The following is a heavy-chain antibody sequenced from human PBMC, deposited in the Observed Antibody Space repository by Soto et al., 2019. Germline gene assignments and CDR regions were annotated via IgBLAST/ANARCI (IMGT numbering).Heavy chain of an antibody. CDR3: VRDPYLPTAGRLASLHY. CDR2: INSDGSST. V-gene: IGHV3-74*01. J-gene: IGHJ4*02. Sequence: PGGSLRLSCAASGFTFSSYWMHWVRQAPGKGLVWVSRINSDGSSTSYADSVKGRFTISRDNSNNTLYVQMNSLKAEDTAVYYCVRDPYLPTAGRLASLHYWGPGTLVTVSS. CDR1: GFTFSSYW. D-gene: IGHD1-1*01.